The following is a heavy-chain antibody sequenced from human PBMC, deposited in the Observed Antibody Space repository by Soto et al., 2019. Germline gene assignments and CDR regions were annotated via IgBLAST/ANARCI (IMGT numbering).Heavy chain of an antibody. CDR1: GFTFSSYS. Sequence: PGGSLRLSCAASGFTFSSYSMNWVRQAPGKGVEWVSYISSSSSTIYYADSVKGRYTISRDNAKNSLYLQMYSLRDEDTAVYYCAWLLYDFWSGYYRRGPLDVWGQGTTVTLSS. CDR2: ISSSSSTI. D-gene: IGHD3-3*01. V-gene: IGHV3-48*02. J-gene: IGHJ6*02. CDR3: AWLLYDFWSGYYRRGPLDV.